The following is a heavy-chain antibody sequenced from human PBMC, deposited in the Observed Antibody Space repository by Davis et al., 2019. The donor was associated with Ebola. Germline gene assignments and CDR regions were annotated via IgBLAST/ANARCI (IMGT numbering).Heavy chain of an antibody. V-gene: IGHV4-34*01. D-gene: IGHD4-17*01. CDR2: INHSGST. J-gene: IGHJ4*02. CDR3: ARGGLSVTTQFDY. Sequence: ESLKISCAASGFTVSSNYMSWVRQAPGKGLEWIGEINHSGSTNYNPSLKSRVTISVDTSKNQFSLKLSSVTAADTAVYYCARGGLSVTTQFDYWGQGTLVTVSS. CDR1: GFTVSSNY.